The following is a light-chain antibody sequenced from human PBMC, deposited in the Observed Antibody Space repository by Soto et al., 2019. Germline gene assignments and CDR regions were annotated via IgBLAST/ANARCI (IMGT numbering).Light chain of an antibody. CDR1: QGISSY. J-gene: IGKJ2*01. CDR2: APS. CDR3: QQFNSYPRT. Sequence: DIQLTQSPSFLSASVGDRVTITCRASQGISSYLAWYQQKPGKAPKLLIYAPSTLQSGVPSRFSGSGSGTEFTITISSLQPEDFATYYCQQFNSYPRTFGQGTKLEIK. V-gene: IGKV1-9*01.